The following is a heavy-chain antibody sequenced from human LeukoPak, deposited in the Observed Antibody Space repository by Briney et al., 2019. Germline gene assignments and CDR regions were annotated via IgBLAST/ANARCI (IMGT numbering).Heavy chain of an antibody. Sequence: SETLSLTCTVSGGSISSSSYYWGWIRQPPGKGLEWIGSIYYSGSTYYNPSLKSRVTISVDTSKNQFSLKLSSVTAADTAVYYCARLVTDYDFWSGYFGYFDYWGQGTLVTVSS. CDR2: IYYSGST. D-gene: IGHD3-3*01. V-gene: IGHV4-39*01. CDR1: GGSISSSSYY. CDR3: ARLVTDYDFWSGYFGYFDY. J-gene: IGHJ4*02.